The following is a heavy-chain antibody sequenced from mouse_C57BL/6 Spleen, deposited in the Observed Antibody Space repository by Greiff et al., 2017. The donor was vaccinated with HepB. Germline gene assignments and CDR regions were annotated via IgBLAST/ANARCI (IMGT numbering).Heavy chain of an antibody. CDR3: ASYPFAY. J-gene: IGHJ3*01. CDR2: IYPGDGDT. Sequence: VQLQQSGPELVKPGASVKISCKASGYAFSSSWMNWVKQRPGKGLEWIGRIYPGDGDTNYNGKFKGKATLTADKSSSTAYRQLSSLTSEDSAVYCCASYPFAYWGQGTLVTVSA. CDR1: GYAFSSSW. V-gene: IGHV1-82*01.